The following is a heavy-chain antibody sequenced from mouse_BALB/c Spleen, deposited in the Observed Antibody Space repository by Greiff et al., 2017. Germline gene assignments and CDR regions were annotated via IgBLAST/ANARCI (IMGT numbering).Heavy chain of an antibody. CDR3: ARNKTGTAY. CDR1: GFAFSSYD. Sequence: EVKVEESGGGLVKPGGSLKLSCAASGFAFSSYDMSWVRQTPEKRLEWVAYISSGGGSTYYPDTVKGRFTISRDNAKNTLYLQMSSLKSEDTAMYYCARNKTGTAYWGQGTLVTVSA. D-gene: IGHD4-1*01. V-gene: IGHV5-12-1*01. CDR2: ISSGGGST. J-gene: IGHJ3*01.